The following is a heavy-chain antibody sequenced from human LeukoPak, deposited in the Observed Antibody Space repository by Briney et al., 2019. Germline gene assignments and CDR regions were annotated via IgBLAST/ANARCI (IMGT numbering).Heavy chain of an antibody. CDR3: ARYPVGGTLMDAFDI. CDR1: GFTFSSYA. J-gene: IGHJ3*02. V-gene: IGHV3-30-3*01. D-gene: IGHD1-26*01. Sequence: GGSLRLSCAASGFTFSSYAMHWVRQAPGKGLEWVAVISYDGSNKYYADSVKGRFTISRDNSKNTLYLEMNSLRAEDTAVYYCARYPVGGTLMDAFDIWGQGTMVTVSS. CDR2: ISYDGSNK.